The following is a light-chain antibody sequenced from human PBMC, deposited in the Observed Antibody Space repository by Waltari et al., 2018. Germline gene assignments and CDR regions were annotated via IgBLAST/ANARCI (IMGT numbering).Light chain of an antibody. V-gene: IGKV2-30*02. J-gene: IGKJ2*01. CDR2: RVS. CDR3: MQGTHWPYT. CDR1: QSLVHSDGNTH. Sequence: DVVMTQSPLSLSVTLGQAASISCKSSQSLVHSDGNTHLNWFQQRPGQSPRRLIYRVSNRHSAVPDICSGSGSGTDFTRKVNKVEAEDVGIYYCMQGTHWPYTFGQGTKLDIK.